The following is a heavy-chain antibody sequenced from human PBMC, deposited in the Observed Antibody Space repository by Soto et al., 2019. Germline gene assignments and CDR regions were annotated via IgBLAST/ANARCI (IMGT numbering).Heavy chain of an antibody. CDR2: INHSGST. V-gene: IGHV4-34*01. Sequence: PSETLSLTCAVYGGSFSGYYWSWIRQPPGXGLEGIGGINHSGSTNYNPSLKSRVTISVDTSKNQFSLKLSSVTAADTAVYYCARGAAYYDFWSGYSDPFDYWGQGTLVTVS. D-gene: IGHD3-3*01. CDR3: ARGAAYYDFWSGYSDPFDY. CDR1: GGSFSGYY. J-gene: IGHJ4*02.